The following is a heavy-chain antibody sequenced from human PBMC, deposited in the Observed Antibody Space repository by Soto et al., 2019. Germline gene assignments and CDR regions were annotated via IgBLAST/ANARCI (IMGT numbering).Heavy chain of an antibody. CDR1: GFTFSSYA. V-gene: IGHV3-23*01. Sequence: GGSLRLSCAASGFTFSSYAMSWVRQAPGKGLEWVSAISDSGGSTYYADSVKGRFTISRHNSKNTLYLQMNSLRAEDTAVYYCARGSGGSTYYYYMDVWGKGTTVTVSS. CDR2: ISDSGGST. D-gene: IGHD2-15*01. CDR3: ARGSGGSTYYYYMDV. J-gene: IGHJ6*03.